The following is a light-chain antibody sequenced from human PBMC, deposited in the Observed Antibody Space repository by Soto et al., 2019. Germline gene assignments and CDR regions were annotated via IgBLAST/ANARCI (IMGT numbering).Light chain of an antibody. V-gene: IGKV1-27*01. CDR2: AAS. CDR3: QYYNNAPRT. J-gene: IGKJ1*01. CDR1: QGISNY. Sequence: DIQMTQSPSSLSASVGDRVSITCRASQGISNYLAWYQQKPGKVPKLLIYAASTLQSGVPSRFSGSGSGADFALTISSLQPDDFATYYCQYYNNAPRTFGQGTKVEIK.